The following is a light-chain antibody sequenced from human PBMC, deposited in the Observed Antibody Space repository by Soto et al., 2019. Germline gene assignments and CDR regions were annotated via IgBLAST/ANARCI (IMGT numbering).Light chain of an antibody. J-gene: IGLJ3*02. CDR3: CSYAGSSTGV. Sequence: QSVLTQPASVSGSPGQSIPISCTGTSSDVGSYNLVSWYQQHPGKAPKLMIYEVSKRPSGVSNRFSGSKSGNTASLTISGLQAEDEADYYCCSYAGSSTGVFGGGTQLTVL. V-gene: IGLV2-23*02. CDR1: SSDVGSYNL. CDR2: EVS.